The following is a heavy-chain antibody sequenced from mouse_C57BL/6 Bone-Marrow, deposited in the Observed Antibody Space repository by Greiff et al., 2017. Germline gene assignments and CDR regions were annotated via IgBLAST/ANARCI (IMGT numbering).Heavy chain of an antibody. Sequence: QVQLQQSGPELVKPGASVKISCKASGYAFSSSWMNWVKQRPGKGLEWIGRIYPGDGDTNYNGKFKGKATLTADKSSSTAYMQLSSLTSEDSAVYFCARRTVPGYYYAMGYWGQGTSVTVSS. J-gene: IGHJ4*01. CDR3: ARRTVPGYYYAMGY. D-gene: IGHD1-1*01. CDR1: GYAFSSSW. V-gene: IGHV1-82*01. CDR2: IYPGDGDT.